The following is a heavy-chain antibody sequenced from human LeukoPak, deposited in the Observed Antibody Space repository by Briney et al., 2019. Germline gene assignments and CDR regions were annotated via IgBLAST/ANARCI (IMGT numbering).Heavy chain of an antibody. CDR1: GYTLSSYD. CDR3: AIRTSRGVSGSSYFDS. Sequence: ASVKVSCKASGYTLSSYDINWVRQAAGQGPEWMGWMNPNSGNTAYAQNFQGRVIMTRNTSISTAYMELSSLRFEDTAVFYCAIRTSRGVSGSSYFDSWGQGTLVTVSS. CDR2: MNPNSGNT. D-gene: IGHD3-10*01. V-gene: IGHV1-8*01. J-gene: IGHJ4*02.